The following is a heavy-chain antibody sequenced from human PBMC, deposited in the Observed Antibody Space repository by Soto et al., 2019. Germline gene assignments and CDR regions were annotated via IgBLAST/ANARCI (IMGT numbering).Heavy chain of an antibody. V-gene: IGHV4-30-2*01. Sequence: LSLTCVVSGGPISSGGYSWTWIRQPPGRGLEWIGYISQSGSADYNPSLKSRVTISVDTSKNQFSLRLSSVTAADTAVYYCARDRNGLGGIDFWGQGILVTVSS. CDR2: ISQSGSA. CDR1: GGPISSGGYS. D-gene: IGHD1-1*01. CDR3: ARDRNGLGGIDF. J-gene: IGHJ4*02.